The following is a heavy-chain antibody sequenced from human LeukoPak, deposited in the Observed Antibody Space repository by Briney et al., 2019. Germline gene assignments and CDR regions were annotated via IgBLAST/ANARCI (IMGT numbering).Heavy chain of an antibody. CDR3: ATDVGYTGYGAYDC. J-gene: IGHJ4*02. V-gene: IGHV1-69-2*01. Sequence: ASVKVSCKVSGYTFTDYYMHWVQQAPGKGLEWMGLVDPEDGETIYAEKFQGRVTITADTSADTAHMELSSLRCEDTAVYYCATDVGYTGYGAYDCWGQGTLSPSPQ. D-gene: IGHD5-12*01. CDR2: VDPEDGET. CDR1: GYTFTDYY.